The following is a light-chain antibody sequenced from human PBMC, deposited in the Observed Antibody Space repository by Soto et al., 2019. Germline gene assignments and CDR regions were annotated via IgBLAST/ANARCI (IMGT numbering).Light chain of an antibody. V-gene: IGLV1-40*01. CDR3: QSYDSSLSVV. Sequence: QSVLTQPPSVSGAPGQRVTISCTGSSSDIGAGYDVPWYQQLPGTAPKLLIYGNNIRPSVVPDPVSGSNSGTSASLAITGLQAEDEADYYCQSYDSSLSVVFGGGTKLTVL. CDR1: SSDIGAGYD. J-gene: IGLJ2*01. CDR2: GNN.